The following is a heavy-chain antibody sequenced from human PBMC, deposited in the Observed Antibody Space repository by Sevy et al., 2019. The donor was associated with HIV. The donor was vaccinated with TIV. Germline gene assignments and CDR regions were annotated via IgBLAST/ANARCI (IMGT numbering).Heavy chain of an antibody. D-gene: IGHD1-26*01. CDR2: IYYNGHI. Sequence: SETLSLTCTVSGGSTTSLYWNWIRQPPGKGLEWITNIYYNGHINYNPSLKSRVTLSLDTSKNQFSLRLSSVTAADTAMYYCAGENAWGRGYSWGQGTLVTVSS. V-gene: IGHV4-59*08. J-gene: IGHJ4*02. CDR1: GGSTTSLY. CDR3: AGENAWGRGYS.